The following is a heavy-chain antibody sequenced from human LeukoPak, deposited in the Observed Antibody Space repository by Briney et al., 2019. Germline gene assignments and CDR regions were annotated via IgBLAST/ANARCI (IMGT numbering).Heavy chain of an antibody. Sequence: PGGSLRLSCVASGFTFTNAWMSWVRQAPGKGLEWVGRIKTKTDGGTTDFAAPVRGKFTVSRDDSKNTLYLQIDSLETEDTAVYYCTTLYYGPNYWGQGTLVTVSS. CDR1: GFTFTNAW. J-gene: IGHJ4*02. V-gene: IGHV3-15*01. CDR3: TTLYYGPNY. D-gene: IGHD1-26*01. CDR2: IKTKTDGGTT.